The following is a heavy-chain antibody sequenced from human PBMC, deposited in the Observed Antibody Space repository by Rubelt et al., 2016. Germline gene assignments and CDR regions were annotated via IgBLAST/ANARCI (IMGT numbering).Heavy chain of an antibody. J-gene: IGHJ4*02. V-gene: IGHV7-4-1*02. Sequence: QVQLVQSGSELKKPGASVMVSCKASGYTFTNYAINWVRQAPGQGLEWMGWINTNTGNPTYAQGLPGRFVFPLDNSVSTEYLPVSSLKADGNAVYYCAIDRVTTKWGQGTLVTVSS. CDR2: INTNTGNP. CDR1: GYTFTNYA. CDR3: AIDRVTTK. D-gene: IGHD4-11*01.